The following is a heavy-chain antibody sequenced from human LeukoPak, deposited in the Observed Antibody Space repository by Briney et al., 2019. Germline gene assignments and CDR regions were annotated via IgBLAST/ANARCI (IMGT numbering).Heavy chain of an antibody. V-gene: IGHV3-23*01. CDR2: ISGNAVGT. Sequence: GGSLRLSCPASGFTFSSYGMSWVRQAPGKGLEWVSSISGNAVGTYYADSVKGRFTISRDNSKNTLYMQMNSLRVEDTAVYYCAKYGIVVAGKGLPDWWGQGTLVTVSS. D-gene: IGHD6-19*01. J-gene: IGHJ4*02. CDR1: GFTFSSYG. CDR3: AKYGIVVAGKGLPDW.